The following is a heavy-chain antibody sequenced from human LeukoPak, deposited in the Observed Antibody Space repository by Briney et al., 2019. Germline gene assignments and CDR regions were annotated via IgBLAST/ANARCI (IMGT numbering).Heavy chain of an antibody. V-gene: IGHV4-59*01. CDR1: GGSISSYQ. CDR3: ARDLGWNRAFDI. CDR2: IQDSGTT. D-gene: IGHD1-1*01. Sequence: SETLSLTCTVSGGSISSYQWTWMRQSPAKGLGWIGYIQDSGTTNSNPSLNSRVTMSLDTSKKQFSLKLRSVTAADTAVYYCARDLGWNRAFDIWGQGTVVTVSS. J-gene: IGHJ3*02.